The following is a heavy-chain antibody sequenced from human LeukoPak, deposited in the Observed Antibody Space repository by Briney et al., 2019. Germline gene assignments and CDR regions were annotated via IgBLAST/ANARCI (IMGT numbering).Heavy chain of an antibody. CDR3: AKDLSGIVGASSPFDY. Sequence: GGSLRLSCAASGFTFSSYAMHWVRQAPGKGLEWVAIISYDGSNEYYADSVKGRFTISRDNSKNTLYLQMNSLRAEDTAVYYCAKDLSGIVGASSPFDYWGQGTLVTVSS. D-gene: IGHD1-26*01. CDR2: ISYDGSNE. J-gene: IGHJ4*02. V-gene: IGHV3-30*04. CDR1: GFTFSSYA.